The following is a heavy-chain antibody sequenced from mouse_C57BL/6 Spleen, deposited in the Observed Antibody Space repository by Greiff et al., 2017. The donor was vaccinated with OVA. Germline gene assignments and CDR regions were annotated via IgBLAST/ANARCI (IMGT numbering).Heavy chain of an antibody. Sequence: VQLQQPGTELVKPGASVKLSCKASGYTFTSYWMHWVKQRPEQGLEWIGNINPSNGGTNYNEKFKSKATLTVDKSSSTAYMQLSSLTSEDAAVYYCARDDSYTYYYAMDYWGQGTTVTVSS. CDR1: GYTFTSYW. D-gene: IGHD1-1*01. J-gene: IGHJ4*01. CDR2: INPSNGGT. V-gene: IGHV1-53*01. CDR3: ARDDSYTYYYAMDY.